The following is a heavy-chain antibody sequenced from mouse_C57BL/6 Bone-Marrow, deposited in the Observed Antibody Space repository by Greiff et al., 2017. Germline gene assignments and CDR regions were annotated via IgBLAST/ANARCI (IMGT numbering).Heavy chain of an antibody. J-gene: IGHJ3*01. V-gene: IGHV1-82*01. D-gene: IGHD3-1*01. CDR3: TARAY. CDR1: GYAFSSSW. CDR2: IYPGDGDT. Sequence: QVQLKQSGPELVKPGASVKISCKASGYAFSSSWMNWVKQRPGKGLEWIGRIYPGDGDTNYNGKFKGKATLTADKSSSTAYMQLSSLTSEDSAVSFCTARAYWGQGTLVTVSA.